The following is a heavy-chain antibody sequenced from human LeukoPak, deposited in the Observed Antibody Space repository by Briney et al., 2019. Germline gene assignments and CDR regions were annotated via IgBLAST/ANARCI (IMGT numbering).Heavy chain of an antibody. V-gene: IGHV3-30-3*01. J-gene: IGHJ4*02. D-gene: IGHD6-19*01. CDR3: ARDLVAGTPDYFDY. CDR1: GFTFSSYA. Sequence: GGSLRLSCAASGFTFSSYAMHWVRQAPGKGLDWVAVISFDGSIKAYADSVKGQFTISRDNSKNTLYLQMNSLRPEDTAVYYYARDLVAGTPDYFDYWSQGTLVTVSS. CDR2: ISFDGSIK.